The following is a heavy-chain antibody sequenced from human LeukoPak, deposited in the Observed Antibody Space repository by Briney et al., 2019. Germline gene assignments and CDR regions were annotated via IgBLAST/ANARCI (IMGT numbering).Heavy chain of an antibody. V-gene: IGHV1-46*01. D-gene: IGHD6-19*01. J-gene: IGHJ4*02. Sequence: ASVKVSCKASGYTFTSYYMHWVRQAPGQGLEWMGIINPSGGSTSYAQKFQGRVTMTRDMSTSTVYMELSSLRSEDTAVYYCARDGGVYSSGWLEPDYWGQGTLVTVSS. CDR3: ARDGGVYSSGWLEPDY. CDR1: GYTFTSYY. CDR2: INPSGGST.